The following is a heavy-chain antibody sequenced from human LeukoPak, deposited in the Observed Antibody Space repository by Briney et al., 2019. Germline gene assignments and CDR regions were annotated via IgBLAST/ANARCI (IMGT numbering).Heavy chain of an antibody. D-gene: IGHD3-10*01. CDR2: MNPNSGNT. Sequence: GASVKVSCKSSAYTFTSHDINWVRQAPGQGLEWMGWMNPNSGNTGYAQKFQGRVTMTRNTSISTAYMELSSLRSEDTAVYYCARAPSCKVRGVIEALLSQCDNWFDPWGQGTLVTVSS. J-gene: IGHJ5*02. CDR3: ARAPSCKVRGVIEALLSQCDNWFDP. CDR1: AYTFTSHD. V-gene: IGHV1-8*01.